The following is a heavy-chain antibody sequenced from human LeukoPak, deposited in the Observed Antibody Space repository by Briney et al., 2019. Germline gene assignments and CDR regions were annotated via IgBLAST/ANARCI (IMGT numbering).Heavy chain of an antibody. J-gene: IGHJ4*02. D-gene: IGHD3-16*01. Sequence: SQTLSLTCGISGDSVSSNSATWNWIRQSPSRGLEWLGRTYYRSRWYNDYPLSVKSRITISPDTSNNQFSLQLNSETPEDTAMYYCAREGAGFDYWGQGTLVIVSS. CDR2: TYYRSRWYN. V-gene: IGHV6-1*01. CDR3: AREGAGFDY. CDR1: GDSVSSNSAT.